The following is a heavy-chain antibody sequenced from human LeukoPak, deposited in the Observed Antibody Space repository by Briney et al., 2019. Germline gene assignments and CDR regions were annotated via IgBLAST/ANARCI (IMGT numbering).Heavy chain of an antibody. CDR2: ISAYNGNT. J-gene: IGHJ5*02. CDR3: ARDSVGFDP. D-gene: IGHD1-26*01. CDR1: GGTFSSYA. Sequence: ASVKVSCKASGGTFSSYAISWVRQAPGQGLEWMGWISAYNGNTNYAQKLQGRVTMTTDTSTITAYMELRSLRSDDTAVYYCARDSVGFDPWGQGTLVTVSS. V-gene: IGHV1-18*01.